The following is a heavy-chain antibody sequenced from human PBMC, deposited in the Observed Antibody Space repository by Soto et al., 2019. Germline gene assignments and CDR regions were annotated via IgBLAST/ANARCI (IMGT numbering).Heavy chain of an antibody. D-gene: IGHD4-17*01. CDR3: ARETTTVVDNWFDP. CDR2: IIPIFGTA. J-gene: IGHJ5*02. V-gene: IGHV1-69*13. CDR1: GGTFSSYA. Sequence: ASVKVSCKASGGTFSSYAISWVRQAPGQGLEWMGGIIPIFGTANYAQKFQGRVTITADESTSTAYMELSSLRSEDTAVYYCARETTTVVDNWFDPWGQGTLVTVSS.